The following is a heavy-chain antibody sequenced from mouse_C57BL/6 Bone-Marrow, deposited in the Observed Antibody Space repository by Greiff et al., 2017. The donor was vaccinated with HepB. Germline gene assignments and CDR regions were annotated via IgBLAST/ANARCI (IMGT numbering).Heavy chain of an antibody. Sequence: EVQLQQSGPVLVKPGASVKMSCKASGYTFTDYYMNWVKQSHGKSLEWIGVINPYNGGTSYNQKFKGKATLTVDKSSSTAYMELNSLTSEDSAVYYCARSYYGSSYVPYYYAMDYWGQGTSVTVSS. D-gene: IGHD1-1*01. V-gene: IGHV1-19*01. J-gene: IGHJ4*01. CDR2: INPYNGGT. CDR3: ARSYYGSSYVPYYYAMDY. CDR1: GYTFTDYY.